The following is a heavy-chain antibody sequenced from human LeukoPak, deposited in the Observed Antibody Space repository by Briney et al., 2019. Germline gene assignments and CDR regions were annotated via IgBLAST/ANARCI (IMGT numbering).Heavy chain of an antibody. CDR1: GDSVSSNSAA. Sequence: SQTLSLTCAISGDSVSSNSAAWNWIRQSPSRGLEWLGRTYYRSKWYNDYAVSVKSRITINPDTSKNQFSLKLSSVTAADTAVYYCARDGHYYGSGYYMDVWGKGTTVTISS. V-gene: IGHV6-1*01. CDR3: ARDGHYYGSGYYMDV. J-gene: IGHJ6*03. D-gene: IGHD3-10*01. CDR2: TYYRSKWYN.